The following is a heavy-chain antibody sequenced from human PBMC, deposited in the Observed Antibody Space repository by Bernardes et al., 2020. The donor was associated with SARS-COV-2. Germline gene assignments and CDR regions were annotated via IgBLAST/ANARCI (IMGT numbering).Heavy chain of an antibody. CDR2: INPNRGAT. J-gene: IGHJ5*02. Sequence: ASVKVSCKASGYTFTDYYIHWVRQAPGQGPEWMGWINPNRGATKYAQRFQGRVTITGDTSINTAYMELSSLRSDDTAVYFCARDLTILGASYWFAPWGQGTLVTVSS. CDR1: GYTFTDYY. D-gene: IGHD3-3*01. CDR3: ARDLTILGASYWFAP. V-gene: IGHV1-2*02.